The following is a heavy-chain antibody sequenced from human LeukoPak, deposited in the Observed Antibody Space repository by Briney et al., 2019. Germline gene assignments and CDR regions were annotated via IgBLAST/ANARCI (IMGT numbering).Heavy chain of an antibody. CDR2: ISGSTSYI. D-gene: IGHD6-19*01. Sequence: KPGGSLRLSCAASGFTFSSYSMNWVRQAPGKGLEWVSFISGSTSYIYYADSVKGRFTISRDNAKNSLYLQMNSLRAEDTAVYYCARADVSSGWHFDYWGQGTLVT. V-gene: IGHV3-21*01. CDR3: ARADVSSGWHFDY. J-gene: IGHJ4*02. CDR1: GFTFSSYS.